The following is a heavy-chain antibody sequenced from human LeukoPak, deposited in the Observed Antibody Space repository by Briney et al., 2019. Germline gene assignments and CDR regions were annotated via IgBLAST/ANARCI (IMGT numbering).Heavy chain of an antibody. CDR1: GFTFSNYA. J-gene: IGHJ5*02. Sequence: GGSLRLSCVASGFTFSNYAMSWVPQAPGKGLELVSGIWGTDDKTVYGDAVKGRFTISRDNSKNTLYLQMNSLRADDTAVYYCAKTQGYYDAWGQGALVTVSS. D-gene: IGHD2-15*01. V-gene: IGHV3-23*01. CDR2: IWGTDDKT. CDR3: AKTQGYYDA.